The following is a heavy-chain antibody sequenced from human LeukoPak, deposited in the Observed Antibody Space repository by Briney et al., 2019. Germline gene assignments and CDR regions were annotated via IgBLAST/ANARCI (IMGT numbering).Heavy chain of an antibody. V-gene: IGHV3-30*02. D-gene: IGHD3-9*01. CDR3: AKDPVHYDILTGYYDY. CDR1: GFTFSSYG. Sequence: PGGSLRLSCAASGFTFSSYGMHWVRQAPGKGLEWVAFIRYDGSNKYYADSVKGRFTISRDNSKNTLYLQMNSLRAEDTAVYYCAKDPVHYDILTGYYDYWGQGTLVTVSS. CDR2: IRYDGSNK. J-gene: IGHJ4*02.